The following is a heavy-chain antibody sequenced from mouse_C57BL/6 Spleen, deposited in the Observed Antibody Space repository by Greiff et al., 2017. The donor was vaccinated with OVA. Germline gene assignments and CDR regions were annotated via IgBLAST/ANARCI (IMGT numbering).Heavy chain of an antibody. Sequence: VQLQQPGAELVKPGASVKLSCKASGYTFTSYWMQWVKQRPGQGLEWIGEIDPSDSYTNYNQKFKGKATLTVDTSSSPAYMQLSSLTSEDSAVYYCARGYYFDYWGQGTTLTVSS. CDR1: GYTFTSYW. V-gene: IGHV1-50*01. J-gene: IGHJ2*01. CDR3: ARGYYFDY. CDR2: IDPSDSYT.